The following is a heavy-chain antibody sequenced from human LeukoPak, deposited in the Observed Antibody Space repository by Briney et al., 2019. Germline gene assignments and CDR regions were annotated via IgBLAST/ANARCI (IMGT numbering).Heavy chain of an antibody. CDR2: IKSKTDGGTT. CDR3: TTDLSR. J-gene: IGHJ4*02. V-gene: IGHV3-15*01. Sequence: GESLRLSCAASGFAFINAYMTWVRQAPGKGLEWVGRIKSKTDGGTTYYSAPVKGRFTISRDDSRNTLYLQMNSLKTEDTALYYCTTDLSRWGQGALVTVSS. CDR1: GFAFINAY. D-gene: IGHD3-16*01.